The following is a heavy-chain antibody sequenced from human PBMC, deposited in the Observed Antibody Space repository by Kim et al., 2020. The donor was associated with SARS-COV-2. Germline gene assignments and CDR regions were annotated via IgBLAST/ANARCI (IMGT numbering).Heavy chain of an antibody. CDR1: GGSISSSNW. CDR2: IYHSGST. J-gene: IGHJ6*02. Sequence: SETLSLTCAVSGGSISSSNWWSWVRQPPGKGLEWIGEIYHSGSTNYNPSLKSRVTISVDKSKNQFSLKLSSVTAADTAVYYCAREWFGESEPPNYYYGMDVWGQGTTVTVSS. D-gene: IGHD3-10*01. V-gene: IGHV4-4*02. CDR3: AREWFGESEPPNYYYGMDV.